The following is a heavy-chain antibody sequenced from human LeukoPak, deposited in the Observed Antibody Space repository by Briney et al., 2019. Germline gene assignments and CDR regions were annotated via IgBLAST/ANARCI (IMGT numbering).Heavy chain of an antibody. CDR1: GFALSRYSMN. D-gene: IGHD3-10*01. CDR2: IYYSGST. Sequence: GSLRLSCAASGFALSRYSMNWVRQAPGKGLEWVGNIYYSGSTYYNPSLKSRVTISVDTSKNQFSLKLSSVTAADTAVYYCARHEYYGLEGGFDYWGQGTLVTVSS. V-gene: IGHV4-39*01. CDR3: ARHEYYGLEGGFDY. J-gene: IGHJ4*02.